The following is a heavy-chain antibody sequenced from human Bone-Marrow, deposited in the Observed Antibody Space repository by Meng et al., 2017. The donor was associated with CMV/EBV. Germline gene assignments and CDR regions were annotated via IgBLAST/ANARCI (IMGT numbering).Heavy chain of an antibody. Sequence: GVSLKISCAASGFTFSSYAMTWVRQAPGKGLEWVSLIINSGGNTYYADSVKGRFTISSDNSKNTLYLQMNSLRAEDTAVYYCAKSDRTSYYFYYLDVWGQGTTVTGSS. D-gene: IGHD1-1*01. CDR3: AKSDRTSYYFYYLDV. J-gene: IGHJ6*02. V-gene: IGHV3-23*01. CDR1: GFTFSSYA. CDR2: IINSGGNT.